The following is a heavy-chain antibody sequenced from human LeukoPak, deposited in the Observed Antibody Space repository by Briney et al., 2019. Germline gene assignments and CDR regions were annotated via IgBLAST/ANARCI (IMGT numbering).Heavy chain of an antibody. V-gene: IGHV3-23*01. D-gene: IGHD3/OR15-3a*01. Sequence: GGSLRLSCAASGFTFTDYAMSWVRQAPGRGLEWVSSVSPTAGSAYYADSVKGRFTISRDNSKNTLYLQMNSLRAEDTAIYCCAKVRTGHYFDYWGQGTLVTVSS. J-gene: IGHJ4*02. CDR3: AKVRTGHYFDY. CDR1: GFTFTDYA. CDR2: VSPTAGSA.